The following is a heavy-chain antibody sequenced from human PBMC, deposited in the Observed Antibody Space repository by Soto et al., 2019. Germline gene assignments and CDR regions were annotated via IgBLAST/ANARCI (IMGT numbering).Heavy chain of an antibody. J-gene: IGHJ4*02. CDR2: INPSARSA. CDR3: ARDNSAANGVLDH. D-gene: IGHD1-1*01. Sequence: GASVKVSCKASGYTFTNYYLHWVRQAPGQGLEWVGMINPSARSASYAQKLRGRLTMDRDTSTTTVYMELSRLTLEDTAVYFCARDNSAANGVLDHWGQGXLVTVYS. V-gene: IGHV1-46*04. CDR1: GYTFTNYY.